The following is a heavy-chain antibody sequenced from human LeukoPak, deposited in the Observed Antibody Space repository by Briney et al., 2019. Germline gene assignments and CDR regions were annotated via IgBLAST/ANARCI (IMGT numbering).Heavy chain of an antibody. D-gene: IGHD6-6*01. CDR2: ISSSSSYI. CDR3: ARDGLYSSSWDLDY. CDR1: GFTFSSYS. J-gene: IGHJ4*02. V-gene: IGHV3-21*01. Sequence: GGSLRLSCAASGFTFSSYSMNWVRQAPGKGLEWVSSISSSSSYIYYADSVKGRFTISRDNVKNSLYLQMNSLRAEDTAVYYCARDGLYSSSWDLDYWGQGTLVTVSS.